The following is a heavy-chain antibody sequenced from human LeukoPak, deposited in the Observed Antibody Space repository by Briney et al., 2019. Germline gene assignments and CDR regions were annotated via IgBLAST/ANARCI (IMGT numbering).Heavy chain of an antibody. CDR3: ARDGVLGYQLLAQYNWFDP. CDR1: GYTFTSYA. V-gene: IGHV1-46*01. Sequence: ASVKVSCKASGYTFTSYAMHWVRQAPGQGLEWMGIINPSGGSTSYAQKFQGRVTMTRDTSTSTVYMELSSLRSEDTAVYYCARDGVLGYQLLAQYNWFDPWGQGTLVTVSS. D-gene: IGHD2-2*01. J-gene: IGHJ5*02. CDR2: INPSGGST.